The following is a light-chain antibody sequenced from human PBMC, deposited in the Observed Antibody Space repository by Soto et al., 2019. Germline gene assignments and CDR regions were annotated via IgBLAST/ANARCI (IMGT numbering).Light chain of an antibody. V-gene: IGKV1-39*01. CDR2: ATS. CDR1: QNIFTY. CDR3: QHSYSSPT. Sequence: DIQMTQSPSSLSASVGDRVTITCRASQNIFTYLNWYQQRPGKAPNLLIYATSNLQSGVPSRFSGSGPGTDFTLTISSLQPEDFATYYCQHSYSSPTFGQGTKVDIK. J-gene: IGKJ2*01.